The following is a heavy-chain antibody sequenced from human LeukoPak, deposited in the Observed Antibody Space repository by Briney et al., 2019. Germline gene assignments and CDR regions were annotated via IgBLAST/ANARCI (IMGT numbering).Heavy chain of an antibody. CDR3: ARGKIPYYGMDV. V-gene: IGHV4-34*01. Sequence: SSETLSLTCAVYGGSFRGYYWSWIRQPPGKGLEWIGEINHSGSTNYNPSLKSRVTISVDTSKNQFSLKLSSVTAADTAVYYCARGKIPYYGMDVWGQGTTVTVSS. CDR1: GGSFRGYY. J-gene: IGHJ6*02. CDR2: INHSGST.